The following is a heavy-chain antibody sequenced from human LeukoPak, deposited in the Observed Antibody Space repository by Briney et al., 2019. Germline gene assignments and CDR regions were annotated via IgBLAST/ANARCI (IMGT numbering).Heavy chain of an antibody. CDR1: GFTFSDYY. Sequence: GGSLRLSCAASGFTFSDYYMSWIRQAPGKGLEWVSVIYSGASYYADSEKGRFTISRDNSKNTLNLQMNSLRVEDTAVYYCARDSYGMDVWGQGTLVTVSS. CDR2: IYSGAS. V-gene: IGHV3-53*01. CDR3: ARDSYGMDV. J-gene: IGHJ6*02.